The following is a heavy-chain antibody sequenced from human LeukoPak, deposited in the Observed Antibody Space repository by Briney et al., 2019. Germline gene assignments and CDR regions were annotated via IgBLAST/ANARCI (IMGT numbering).Heavy chain of an antibody. Sequence: GGSLRLSCAASGFTFSSYSMNWVRQAPGKGLEWVSSISSSSSYIYYADSVKGRFTISRDNAKNSLYLQMNSLKSEDTAVYYCTRPANCSSTSCYHYYYYYMDVWGKGTTVTVSS. CDR1: GFTFSSYS. J-gene: IGHJ6*03. CDR2: ISSSSSYI. CDR3: TRPANCSSTSCYHYYYYYMDV. V-gene: IGHV3-21*04. D-gene: IGHD2-2*01.